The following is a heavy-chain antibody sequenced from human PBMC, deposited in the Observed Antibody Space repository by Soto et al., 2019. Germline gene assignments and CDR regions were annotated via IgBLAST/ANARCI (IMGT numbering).Heavy chain of an antibody. CDR2: ISYDGSNK. D-gene: IGHD3-10*01. CDR1: GFTFSSYA. Sequence: QVQLVESGGGVVQPGRSLRLSCAASGFTFSSYAMHWVRQAPGKGLEWVAVISYDGSNKYYADSVKGRFTISRDNSKNTLYLQLNSLRAEDTAVYYCARESVVRGETASAFDYWGQGTLVTVSS. V-gene: IGHV3-30-3*01. J-gene: IGHJ4*02. CDR3: ARESVVRGETASAFDY.